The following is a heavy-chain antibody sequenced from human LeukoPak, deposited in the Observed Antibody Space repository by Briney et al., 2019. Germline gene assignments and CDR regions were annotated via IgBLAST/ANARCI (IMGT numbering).Heavy chain of an antibody. CDR1: GFTFSSYA. CDR2: ISGSGGST. Sequence: GGSLRLSCAASGFTFSSYAMSWVRQAPGKGLEWVSAISGSGGSTYYADSVKGRFTISRDNSKNTLYLQMNSLRAEDTAVYYCAKDFTGVRGVIRTPVRWGQGTLVTVSS. V-gene: IGHV3-23*01. J-gene: IGHJ4*02. CDR3: AKDFTGVRGVIRTPVR. D-gene: IGHD3-10*02.